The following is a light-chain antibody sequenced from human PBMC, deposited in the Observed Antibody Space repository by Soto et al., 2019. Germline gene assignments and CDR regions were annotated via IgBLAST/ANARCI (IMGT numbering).Light chain of an antibody. CDR3: SSYTDSITLV. CDR1: SSDVGAYNY. Sequence: QSALTQPASVSGSPGQSITISCTGTSSDVGAYNYVSWYQHHPGKVPKLIIYAVSDRPSGVSNRFSASKSGNTASLTISGLQAEDEADYYCSSYTDSITLVFGTGNKLTVL. V-gene: IGLV2-14*01. J-gene: IGLJ1*01. CDR2: AVS.